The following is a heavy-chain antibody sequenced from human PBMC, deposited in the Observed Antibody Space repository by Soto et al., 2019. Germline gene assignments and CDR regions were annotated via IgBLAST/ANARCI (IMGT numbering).Heavy chain of an antibody. Sequence: XSVKVSCKASGYTFTKYYVHWVRQAPGQGFEWMGMINPSDGSTYYTQRFEGRATWTRDTSTSTVYLELSSLRSEDTAVYYCARVGGDLWRYPWFDHWGQGTLVTVSS. CDR3: ARVGGDLWRYPWFDH. D-gene: IGHD3-16*01. V-gene: IGHV1-46*01. CDR2: INPSDGST. CDR1: GYTFTKYY. J-gene: IGHJ5*02.